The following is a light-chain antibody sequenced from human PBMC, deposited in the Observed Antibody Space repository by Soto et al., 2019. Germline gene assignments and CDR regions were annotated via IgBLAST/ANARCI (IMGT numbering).Light chain of an antibody. V-gene: IGKV1-5*03. J-gene: IGKJ1*01. CDR2: KAS. CDR1: QSISSW. CDR3: QQYNSHWT. Sequence: DIQMTQSPSTLSASVGDRVTITCRASQSISSWLAWYQQKPGKAPKLLIYKASSLESGVPSRFSGSGSGTEFTLTIASLQPDDFAIYHCQQYNSHWTVGQGTKADSK.